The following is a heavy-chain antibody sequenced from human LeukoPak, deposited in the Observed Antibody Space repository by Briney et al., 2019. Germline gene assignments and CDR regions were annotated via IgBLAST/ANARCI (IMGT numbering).Heavy chain of an antibody. Sequence: SVKVSCKASGGTFSSYAISWVRQAPGQGLEWMGGIIPIFGTANYAQKFQGRVTITADESTSTAYMELSSLRSEDTAVYYCARDFSGTNWFDPWGQGTLVTVSS. CDR2: IIPIFGTA. D-gene: IGHD3-10*01. J-gene: IGHJ5*02. CDR3: ARDFSGTNWFDP. V-gene: IGHV1-69*01. CDR1: GGTFSSYA.